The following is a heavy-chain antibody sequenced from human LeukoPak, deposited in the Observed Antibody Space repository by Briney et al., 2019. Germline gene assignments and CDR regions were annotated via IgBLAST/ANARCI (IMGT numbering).Heavy chain of an antibody. D-gene: IGHD4-11*01. CDR1: GYTFTSYG. V-gene: IGHV1-18*01. CDR2: ISAYNVNT. J-gene: IGHJ4*02. CDR3: ARVPVSGPGARFDY. Sequence: ASVKVSCKASGYTFTSYGISWVRQAPGQGLEWMGWISAYNVNTNDAQKLQGRVTMTTDTSKTTAYMELRSLRSDDTAVYYCARVPVSGPGARFDYWGQGTLVTVSS.